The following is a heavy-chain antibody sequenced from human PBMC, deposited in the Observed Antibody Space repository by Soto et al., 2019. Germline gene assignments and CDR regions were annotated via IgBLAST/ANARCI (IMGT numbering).Heavy chain of an antibody. J-gene: IGHJ5*02. D-gene: IGHD5-12*01. V-gene: IGHV3-49*03. CDR3: TRVGVATIYYWFDP. CDR2: IRSKAYGGTT. CDR1: GFTFGDYA. Sequence: GGSLRLSCTASGFTFGDYAMSWFRQAPGKGLEWVGFIRSKAYGGTTEYAASVKGRFTISRDDSKSIAYLQMNSLKTEDTAVYYCTRVGVATIYYWFDPWGQGTLVTVSS.